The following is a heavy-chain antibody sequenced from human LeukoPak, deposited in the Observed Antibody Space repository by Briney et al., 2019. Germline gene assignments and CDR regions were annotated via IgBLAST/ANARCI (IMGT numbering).Heavy chain of an antibody. CDR2: IYYSGTT. D-gene: IGHD3/OR15-3a*01. CDR1: GGSFSGYY. V-gene: IGHV4-59*01. J-gene: IGHJ6*02. CDR3: ARDGRAGRGREYYYYYYGMDV. Sequence: KPSETLSLTCTVSGGSFSGYYCTWIRQPPGKGLEWIGYIYYSGTTNYNPSLKSRVTISVDTSKSQFSLKLSSVTAADTAVYYCARDGRAGRGREYYYYYYGMDVWGQGTTVTVSS.